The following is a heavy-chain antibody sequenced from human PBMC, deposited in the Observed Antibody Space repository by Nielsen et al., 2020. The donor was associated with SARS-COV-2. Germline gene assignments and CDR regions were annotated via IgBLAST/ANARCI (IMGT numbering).Heavy chain of an antibody. D-gene: IGHD4-11*01. J-gene: IGHJ5*02. CDR1: GFAFSNYA. CDR3: ARDWDYTSRWFDP. CDR2: ISSSSSYI. Sequence: GGSLRLSCAASGFAFSNYAMSWVRQTSGKGLEWVSSISSSSSYIYYADSVKGRFTISRDNAKNSLYLQMNSLRAEDTAVYYCARDWDYTSRWFDPWGQGTLVTVSS. V-gene: IGHV3-21*01.